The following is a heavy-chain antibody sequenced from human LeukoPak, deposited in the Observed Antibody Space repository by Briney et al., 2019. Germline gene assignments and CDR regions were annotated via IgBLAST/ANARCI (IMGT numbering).Heavy chain of an antibody. CDR3: AGASGA. CDR2: ISSSSSTI. CDR1: GFTFSSYS. Sequence: PGGSLRLSCAASGFTFSSYSMNWVRQAPGKGLEWVSYISSSSSTIYYAVSVKGRFTISRDNAKKSLYLQMNSLRADDTAVYYCAGASGAWGQGTLVTVSS. J-gene: IGHJ5*02. V-gene: IGHV3-48*01.